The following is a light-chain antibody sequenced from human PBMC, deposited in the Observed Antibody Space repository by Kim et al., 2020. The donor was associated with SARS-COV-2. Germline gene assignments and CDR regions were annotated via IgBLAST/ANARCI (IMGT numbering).Light chain of an antibody. J-gene: IGLJ2*01. V-gene: IGLV3-19*01. CDR1: SLRSYY. CDR3: NSRGSNDNVL. CDR2: GKN. Sequence: ALGQTFRITCQGDSLRSYYATWYQQKPGQAPIVVIYGKNNRPSGIPDRFSGSSSGDTASLTITGTQAGDEADYYCNSRGSNDNVLFGGGTQLTVL.